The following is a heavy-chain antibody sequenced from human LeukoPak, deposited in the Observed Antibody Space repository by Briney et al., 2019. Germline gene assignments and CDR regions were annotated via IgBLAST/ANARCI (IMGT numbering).Heavy chain of an antibody. V-gene: IGHV3-48*02. CDR2: ISSSSSTI. J-gene: IGHJ4*02. CDR1: GFTLSSYS. CDR3: ASTSTVTLDY. D-gene: IGHD4-17*01. Sequence: AGRSLRLSCAASGFTLSSYSMNWVRQAPGKGLEWVSYISSSSSTIYYADSVKGRFTISRDNAKNSLYLQMNSLRDEDTAVYYCASTSTVTLDYWGQGTLVTVSS.